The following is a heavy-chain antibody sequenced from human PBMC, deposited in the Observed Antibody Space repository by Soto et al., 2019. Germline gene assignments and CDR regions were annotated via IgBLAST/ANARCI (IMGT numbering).Heavy chain of an antibody. Sequence: QLRLQESGSGLVKPSQTLSLTCAVSGGSISSGGYSWSWIRQPPGKGLEWIGYIYHSGSTYYNPSLKSRVTISVDRSKNQFSLKLSSVTAADTAVYYCARSTPPTALDYWGQGTLVTVSS. CDR2: IYHSGST. J-gene: IGHJ4*02. CDR3: ARSTPPTALDY. V-gene: IGHV4-30-2*01. CDR1: GGSISSGGYS. D-gene: IGHD4-4*01.